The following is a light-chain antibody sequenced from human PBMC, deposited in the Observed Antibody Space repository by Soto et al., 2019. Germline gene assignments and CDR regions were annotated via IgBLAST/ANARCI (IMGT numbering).Light chain of an antibody. J-gene: IGLJ1*01. V-gene: IGLV2-23*01. CDR2: EGT. Sequence: QSALTQPASVSGFLGQSITMSCTGSSSDVGTFNLVSWFQQHPGKAPKLLIFEGTKRPSGVSDRFSGSKFGNTASLTISGLQAEDEADYHCCSYAGTRTSWVFGTGTKVTVL. CDR1: SSDVGTFNL. CDR3: CSYAGTRTSWV.